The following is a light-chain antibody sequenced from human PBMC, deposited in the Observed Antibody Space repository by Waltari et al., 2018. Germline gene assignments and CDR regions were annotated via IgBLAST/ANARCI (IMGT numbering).Light chain of an antibody. CDR2: DDS. CDR1: NIERKS. CDR3: QVWDGGRVV. J-gene: IGLJ3*02. Sequence: SYVLTQPPSESVAPGQEATITCGGTNIERKSFHWYLQKPGQAPVLVVYDDSDRASGIPERFSGSKSGDTATLTISRVEAGDEADYSCQVWDGGRVVFGGGTKLTVL. V-gene: IGLV3-21*02.